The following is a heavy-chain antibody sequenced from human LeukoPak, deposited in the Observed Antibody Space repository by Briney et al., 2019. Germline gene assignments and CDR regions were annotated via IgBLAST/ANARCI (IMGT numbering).Heavy chain of an antibody. CDR2: ISYDGSNK. D-gene: IGHD3-3*01. CDR1: GFTFSSYA. J-gene: IGHJ6*04. CDR3: ARVGYYDFWSGEDV. V-gene: IGHV3-30-3*01. Sequence: GGSLRLSCAASGFTFSSYAMHWVRQAPGKGLEWVAVISYDGSNKYYADSVKGRFTISRDNSKNTLYLQMNSLRAEDTAVYYCARVGYYDFWSGEDVWGKGTTVTVSS.